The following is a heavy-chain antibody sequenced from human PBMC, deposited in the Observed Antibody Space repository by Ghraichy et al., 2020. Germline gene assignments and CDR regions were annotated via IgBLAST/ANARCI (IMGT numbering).Heavy chain of an antibody. CDR2: ISGSGGST. V-gene: IGHV3-23*01. Sequence: GGSLRLSCAASGFTFSSYAMSWVRQAPGKGLEWVSAISGSGGSTYYADSVKGRFTISRDNSKNTLYLQMNSLRAEDTAVYYCAKRSRITIFGVAPNWFDPWGQGTLVTVSS. D-gene: IGHD3-3*01. CDR3: AKRSRITIFGVAPNWFDP. J-gene: IGHJ5*02. CDR1: GFTFSSYA.